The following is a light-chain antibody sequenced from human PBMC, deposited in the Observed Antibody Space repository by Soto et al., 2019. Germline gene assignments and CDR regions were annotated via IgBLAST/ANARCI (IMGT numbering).Light chain of an antibody. V-gene: IGLV7-43*01. CDR2: RTS. CDR1: TGTVTSDYY. Sequence: QAVVTQEPSLTVSPGGTVTLTCALTTGTVTSDYYPNWFQRKPGQAHRTLIYRTSNKHSWTPARFSGSLLGGKAALTLSGXXXXXXADYYCVLLYGGDWVFGGGTKLTVL. CDR3: VLLYGGDWV. J-gene: IGLJ3*02.